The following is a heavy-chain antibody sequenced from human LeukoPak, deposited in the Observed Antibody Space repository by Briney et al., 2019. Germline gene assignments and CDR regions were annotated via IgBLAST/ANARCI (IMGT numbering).Heavy chain of an antibody. D-gene: IGHD5-18*01. V-gene: IGHV3-21*01. CDR2: ISSSSSYI. Sequence: GGSLRLSCAASGFTFSSYSMNWVRQAPGKGLEWVSSISSSSSYIYYADSVKGRFTVSRDNAKNSLYLQMNSLRAEDTAVYYCARVGYSYSNWFDPWGQGTLVTVSS. J-gene: IGHJ5*02. CDR3: ARVGYSYSNWFDP. CDR1: GFTFSSYS.